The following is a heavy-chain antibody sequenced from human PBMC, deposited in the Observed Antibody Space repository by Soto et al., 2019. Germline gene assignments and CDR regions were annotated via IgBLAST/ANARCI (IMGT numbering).Heavy chain of an antibody. Sequence: GGSLRLSCAASGFTFSSYGMHWVRQAPGKGLEWVAVIWYDGSNKYYADSVKGRFTISRDNSKNTLYLQMNSLRAEDTAVYYCARALIAANAFDIWGQGTMVTVS. D-gene: IGHD6-13*01. CDR1: GFTFSSYG. V-gene: IGHV3-33*01. CDR3: ARALIAANAFDI. J-gene: IGHJ3*02. CDR2: IWYDGSNK.